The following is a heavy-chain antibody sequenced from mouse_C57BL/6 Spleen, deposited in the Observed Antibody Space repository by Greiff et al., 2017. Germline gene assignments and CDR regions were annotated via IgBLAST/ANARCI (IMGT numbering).Heavy chain of an antibody. Sequence: EVKLMESGGGLVKPGGSLKLSCAASGFTFSSYAMSWVRQTPEKRLEWVATISDGGSYTYYPDNVKGRFTISRDNAKNNLYLQMSHLKSEDTAMYYCARDGYGSSYAMDYWGQGTSVTVSS. V-gene: IGHV5-4*01. CDR1: GFTFSSYA. CDR2: ISDGGSYT. CDR3: ARDGYGSSYAMDY. J-gene: IGHJ4*01. D-gene: IGHD1-1*01.